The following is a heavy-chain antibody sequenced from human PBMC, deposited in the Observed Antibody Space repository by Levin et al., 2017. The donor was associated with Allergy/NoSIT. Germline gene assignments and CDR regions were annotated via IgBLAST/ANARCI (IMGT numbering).Heavy chain of an antibody. J-gene: IGHJ3*01. CDR2: VWYDESNK. CDR1: GFTFNNYG. D-gene: IGHD3-10*01. V-gene: IGHV3-33*01. CDR3: ARESGRRMIITPGAFEV. Sequence: GGSLRLSCAASGFTFNNYGMHWVRQAPGKGLEWVAVVWYDESNKYYADSVKGRFTISRDNSKNMLYLQMNSLRAEDTAVYYCARESGRRMIITPGAFEVWGQGTLVTVSS.